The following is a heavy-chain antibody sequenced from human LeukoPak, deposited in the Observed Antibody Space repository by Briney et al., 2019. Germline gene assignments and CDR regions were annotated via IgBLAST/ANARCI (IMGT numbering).Heavy chain of an antibody. J-gene: IGHJ4*02. Sequence: APVKVSCKASGYTFTGYYMHWVRQAPGQGLEWMGWINPNSGGTNYAQKFQGRVTMTRDTSISTAYMELSRLRSDDTAVYYCARYTVTTSGGDYWGQGTLVTVSS. CDR2: INPNSGGT. CDR1: GYTFTGYY. V-gene: IGHV1-2*02. D-gene: IGHD4-17*01. CDR3: ARYTVTTSGGDY.